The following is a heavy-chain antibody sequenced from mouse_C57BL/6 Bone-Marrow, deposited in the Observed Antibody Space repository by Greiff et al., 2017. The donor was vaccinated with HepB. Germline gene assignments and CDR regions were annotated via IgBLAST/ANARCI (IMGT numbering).Heavy chain of an antibody. J-gene: IGHJ4*01. CDR2: IYPGSGST. CDR3: AREEGEKRYWHAMDY. V-gene: IGHV1-55*01. Sequence: VQLQQPGAELVKPGASVKMSCKASGYTFTSYWITWVKQRPGQGLEWIGDIYPGSGSTNYNEKFKSKATLTVDTSSSTAYMQLSSLTSEDSAVYYCAREEGEKRYWHAMDYWGQGTSVTVSS. CDR1: GYTFTSYW. D-gene: IGHD1-1*01.